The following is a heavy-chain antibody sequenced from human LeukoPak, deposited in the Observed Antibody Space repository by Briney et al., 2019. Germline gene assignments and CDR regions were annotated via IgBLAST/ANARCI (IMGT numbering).Heavy chain of an antibody. J-gene: IGHJ4*02. V-gene: IGHV1-46*01. CDR3: ARDFRDYFFYY. CDR2: IYPIGGST. Sequence: ASVKVSCKASGYTFTSYGISWVRQAPGQGLEWMGIIYPIGGSTSYAQKFQGRVTMTRDTSTSTVYMELSSLRSEDTAVYYCARDFRDYFFYYWGQGTLVTVSS. CDR1: GYTFTSYG.